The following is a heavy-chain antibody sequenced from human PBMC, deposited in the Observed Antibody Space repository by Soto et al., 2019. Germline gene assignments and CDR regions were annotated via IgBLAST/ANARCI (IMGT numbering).Heavy chain of an antibody. CDR3: ATLQGSGTYYDDDY. CDR2: ILPKFGTA. J-gene: IGHJ4*02. D-gene: IGHD3-10*01. CDR1: GGSSNNNA. V-gene: IGHV1-69*01. Sequence: QVQLVQSGAEVRIPGSSVKVSCRASGGSSNNNANSWVRQAPGQGLEWMGGILPKFGTANYAQKFRGRLTITADESTRTIYMELRSLRSEYTALYYCATLQGSGTYYDDDYWGLGTQVTVSS.